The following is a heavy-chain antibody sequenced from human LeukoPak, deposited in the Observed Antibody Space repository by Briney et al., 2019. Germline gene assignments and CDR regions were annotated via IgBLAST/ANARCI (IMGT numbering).Heavy chain of an antibody. J-gene: IGHJ6*03. CDR1: GGSISSYY. Sequence: PSETLSLTCTVSGGSISSYYWSWIRQPPGKGLEWIGYIYYSGSTNYNPSLKSRVTISVDTSKNQFSLKLSSVTAADTAVYYCARAGYGYGDYYYYYYMDVWGKGATVTVSS. V-gene: IGHV4-59*01. CDR2: IYYSGST. CDR3: ARAGYGYGDYYYYYYMDV. D-gene: IGHD4-17*01.